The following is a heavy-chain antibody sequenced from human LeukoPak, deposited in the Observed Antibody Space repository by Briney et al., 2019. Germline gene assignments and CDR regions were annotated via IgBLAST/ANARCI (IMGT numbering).Heavy chain of an antibody. D-gene: IGHD1-26*01. Sequence: PGGSLRLSCAASQFTFSSYAMSWVRQAPGKGLEWVSTISGSGGTTYYADSVRGRFTISRDNSKNTLYLQMNSLRAEDTAVYYCARRVGAPKARFDYWGQGTLVPVSS. CDR1: QFTFSSYA. J-gene: IGHJ4*02. CDR2: ISGSGGTT. V-gene: IGHV3-23*01. CDR3: ARRVGAPKARFDY.